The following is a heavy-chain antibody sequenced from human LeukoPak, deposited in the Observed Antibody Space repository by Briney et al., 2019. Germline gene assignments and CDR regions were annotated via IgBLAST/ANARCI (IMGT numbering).Heavy chain of an antibody. CDR3: ARAPKGWIVTAISFDY. D-gene: IGHD5-12*01. J-gene: IGHJ4*02. Sequence: PGGSLRLSCAASGFTFSSYSMNWVRQAPGKGLEWVSSISSSSSDISYADSVKGRFTISGDNAKSSLLLQMNSLRAEDTAVYYCARAPKGWIVTAISFDYWGQGTLVTVSS. CDR2: ISSSSSDI. V-gene: IGHV3-21*01. CDR1: GFTFSSYS.